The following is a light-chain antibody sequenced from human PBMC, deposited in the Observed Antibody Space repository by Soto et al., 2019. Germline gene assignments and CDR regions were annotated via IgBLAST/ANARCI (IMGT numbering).Light chain of an antibody. V-gene: IGLV1-47*02. CDR2: SNN. CDR1: SSNIGSNY. J-gene: IGLJ2*01. Sequence: QAVVTQPPSAYGTPGQSVTISCSASSSNIGSNYVYWYQQLPGTDPKLLIYSNNHRPSGGPDRFSGSKSGTSASLAISGLRSEEWADYYWAGWHDSLSGVVFGGGTKLTVL. CDR3: AGWHDSLSGVV.